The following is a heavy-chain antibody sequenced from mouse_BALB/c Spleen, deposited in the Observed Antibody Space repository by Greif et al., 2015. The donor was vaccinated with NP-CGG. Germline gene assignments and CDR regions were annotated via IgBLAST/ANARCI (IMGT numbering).Heavy chain of an antibody. V-gene: IGHV1-77*01. D-gene: IGHD2-4*01. CDR3: ARLGLRRGGFAY. CDR2: IYPGSGST. Sequence: VMLVESGPELVKPGASVKMSCKASGYTFTDYVISWVKQRTGQGLEWIGEIYPGSGSTYYNEKFKGKATLTADKSSNTAYIQLSSLTSEDFAVYFCARLGLRRGGFAYWGQGTLVTVSA. CDR1: GYTFTDYV. J-gene: IGHJ3*01.